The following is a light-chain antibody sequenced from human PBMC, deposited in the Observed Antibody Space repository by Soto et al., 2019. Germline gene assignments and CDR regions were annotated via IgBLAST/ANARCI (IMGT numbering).Light chain of an antibody. Sequence: EIVLTQSPGTLSLSPGERATLSCRASQSVSSHLAWYQQKPGQAPRLLIYDASNRATGLPARFSGSGSGTDFTLTISSLEPEDFAVYYCQQRSNWAITFGQGTRLEMK. CDR1: QSVSSH. CDR3: QQRSNWAIT. J-gene: IGKJ5*01. V-gene: IGKV3-11*01. CDR2: DAS.